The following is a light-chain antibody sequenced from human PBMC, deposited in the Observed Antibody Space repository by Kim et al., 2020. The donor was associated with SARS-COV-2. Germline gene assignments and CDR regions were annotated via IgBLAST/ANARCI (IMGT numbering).Light chain of an antibody. CDR1: DIGSKS. J-gene: IGLJ3*02. V-gene: IGLV3-21*04. CDR2: YDS. CDR3: QVWDSSRV. Sequence: VSVAPGKTAGITCGGNDIGSKSVNWYQQKRGQAPVLVIYYDSDRPSGIPERFSGSNSGNTATLTISRVEAGDEADYYCQVWDSSRVFGGGTQLTVL.